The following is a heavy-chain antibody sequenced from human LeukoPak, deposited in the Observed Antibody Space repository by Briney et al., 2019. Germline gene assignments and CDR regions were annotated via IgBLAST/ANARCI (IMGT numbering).Heavy chain of an antibody. Sequence: PRGSLRLSCAASGFTFSSYAMSWVRQAPGKGLEWVSAISGSGGSTYYADSVKGRFTISRDNSKNTLYLQMNSLRAEDTAVYYCAKSPLDIVLVVYAKYYFDYWGQGTLVTVSS. V-gene: IGHV3-23*01. CDR3: AKSPLDIVLVVYAKYYFDY. J-gene: IGHJ4*02. D-gene: IGHD2-8*02. CDR1: GFTFSSYA. CDR2: ISGSGGST.